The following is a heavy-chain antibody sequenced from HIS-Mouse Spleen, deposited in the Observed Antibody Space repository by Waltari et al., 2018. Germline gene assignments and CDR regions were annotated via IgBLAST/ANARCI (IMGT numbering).Heavy chain of an antibody. Sequence: QVQLVQSGAEVKKPGASVKVSCKASGYTFTSYGISWVRQAPGQGLEWMGWISAYNGNTNYEQKVQGRVTMTTDTSTSTAYMELRSLRSDDTAVYDCARDSSGKVKGAFDIWGQGTMVTVSS. CDR2: ISAYNGNT. CDR1: GYTFTSYG. J-gene: IGHJ3*02. D-gene: IGHD1-1*01. V-gene: IGHV1-18*01. CDR3: ARDSSGKVKGAFDI.